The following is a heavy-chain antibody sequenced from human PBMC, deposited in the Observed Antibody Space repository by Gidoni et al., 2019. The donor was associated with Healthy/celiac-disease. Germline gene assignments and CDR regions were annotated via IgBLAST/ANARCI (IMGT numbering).Heavy chain of an antibody. CDR1: GYSFTSYW. CDR3: ARQRGNYGPAYYFDY. V-gene: IGHV5-51*01. J-gene: IGHJ4*02. D-gene: IGHD1-7*01. CDR2: IYPGNSDT. Sequence: EVQLVQSGAEVKKPGESLKISCKGSGYSFTSYWIGWVRQMPGKGLEWMGIIYPGNSDTRYSPSFQGQVTISADKSISTAYLQWSSLKASDTAMYYCARQRGNYGPAYYFDYWGQGTLVTVSS.